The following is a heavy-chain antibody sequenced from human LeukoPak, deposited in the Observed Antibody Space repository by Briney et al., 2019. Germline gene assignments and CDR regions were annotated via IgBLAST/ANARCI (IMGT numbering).Heavy chain of an antibody. V-gene: IGHV3-49*04. CDR3: ARDGNRGVVMNY. CDR1: GFIFDDYA. J-gene: IGHJ4*02. Sequence: GGSLRLSCTASGFIFDDYAMSWVRQAPGQALEWIGFIRSKGYGGTTEYAESMKGRFTISRDDSKSIAYLQMNSLKIEDTAVYYCARDGNRGVVMNYWGQGTLVTVSS. D-gene: IGHD3-10*01. CDR2: IRSKGYGGTT.